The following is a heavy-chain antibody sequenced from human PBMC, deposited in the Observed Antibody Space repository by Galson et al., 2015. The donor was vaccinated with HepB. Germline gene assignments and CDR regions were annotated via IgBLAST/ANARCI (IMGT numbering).Heavy chain of an antibody. CDR2: ISSSSSYI. J-gene: IGHJ5*02. CDR1: GFTFSSYS. CDR3: ASGYCSSTTCYA. Sequence: SLRLSCAASGFTFSSYSMNWVRQAPGKGLEWVSSISSSSSYIYYADSVKGRFTISRDNAKNSLYLQMNSLRAEDTAVYYCASGYCSSTTCYAWGQGTLVTVSS. V-gene: IGHV3-21*01. D-gene: IGHD2-2*03.